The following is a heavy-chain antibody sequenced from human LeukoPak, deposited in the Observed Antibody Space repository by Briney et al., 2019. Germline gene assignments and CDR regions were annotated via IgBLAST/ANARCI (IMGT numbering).Heavy chain of an antibody. Sequence: SETLSLTCTVSGGSINSGSYYWSWIRQPAGKGLEWMGHFYTSGHTSYNPSLKSRVTISVDTSKNQFSLKLRSVTAADTAVYYCAREHCSGGSCYSIYYYYYMDVWGKGTTVTVSS. CDR1: GGSINSGSYY. J-gene: IGHJ6*03. CDR2: FYTSGHT. D-gene: IGHD2-15*01. V-gene: IGHV4-61*09. CDR3: AREHCSGGSCYSIYYYYYMDV.